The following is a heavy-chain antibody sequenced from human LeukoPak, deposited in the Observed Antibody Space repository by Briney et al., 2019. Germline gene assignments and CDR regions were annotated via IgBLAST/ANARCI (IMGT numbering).Heavy chain of an antibody. CDR2: IYSGGST. CDR1: GFTVSSNY. D-gene: IGHD2/OR15-2a*01. Sequence: PGGSLRLSCAASGFTVSSNYMSGVRQAPGKGLEWGSIIYSGGSTYYSDSVKGRFTISRDNSKNTLYLQMNSLRAEDTALYYCARDPNCNRRGRFDYWGQGTLVTVSS. V-gene: IGHV3-66*02. J-gene: IGHJ4*02. CDR3: ARDPNCNRRGRFDY.